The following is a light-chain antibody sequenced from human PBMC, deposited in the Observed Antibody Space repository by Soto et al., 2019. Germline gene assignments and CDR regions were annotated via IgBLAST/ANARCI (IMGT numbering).Light chain of an antibody. CDR2: EGG. Sequence: QSALTQPRSVSGSPGQSVTISCAGTSNDVGAYNFVSWYQQHPGKAPKLIIYEGGKRPSGVSNRFSGSKSGNTASLTISGLQAEDEADYYCCSFALRSTLIFGGGTKLTVL. CDR3: CSFALRSTLI. V-gene: IGLV2-23*01. J-gene: IGLJ2*01. CDR1: SNDVGAYNF.